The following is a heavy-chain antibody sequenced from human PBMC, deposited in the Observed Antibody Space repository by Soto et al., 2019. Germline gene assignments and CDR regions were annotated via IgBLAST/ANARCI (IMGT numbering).Heavy chain of an antibody. CDR2: FYYRGDT. V-gene: IGHV4-59*11. CDR1: VDSIHNHW. Sequence: SESLSLTCTVSVDSIHNHWWSWIRQPPGQALEWIGYFYYRGDTNYNPSLRSRATISGDMSKNQLFLRLTSVTAADTAAYYCARFIYYYDTSGHGMWFAPWGQGTLVTVSS. D-gene: IGHD3-22*01. J-gene: IGHJ5*02. CDR3: ARFIYYYDTSGHGMWFAP.